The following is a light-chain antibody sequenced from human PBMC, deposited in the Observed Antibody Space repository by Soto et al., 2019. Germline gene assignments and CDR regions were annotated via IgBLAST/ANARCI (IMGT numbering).Light chain of an antibody. CDR1: QRLSSNY. CDR3: QQRSNWPAN. CDR2: GAS. V-gene: IGKV3-11*01. J-gene: IGKJ5*01. Sequence: EIVLTQSPATLSLSPGERATLSCRASQRLSSNYLAWYQQKPGQPPRLLIYGASNRATGIPARFSGSGSGTDFTLTISNLEPEDFAVYYCQQRSNWPANFGQGTRLEIK.